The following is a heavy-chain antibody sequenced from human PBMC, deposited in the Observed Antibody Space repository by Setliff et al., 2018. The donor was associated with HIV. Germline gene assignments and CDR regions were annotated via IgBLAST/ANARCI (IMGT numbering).Heavy chain of an antibody. CDR2: IFYSGST. CDR1: GGSISSRSYY. V-gene: IGHV4-39*01. CDR3: ARSKTYYDVWGGYYTHDAFKI. J-gene: IGHJ3*02. Sequence: SETLSLTCTVSGGSISSRSYYWGWIRQPPGKGLEWIGSIFYSGSTYYNPSLKSRVTISLDTSKNQFSLKLSSVTAADTAVYYCARSKTYYDVWGGYYTHDAFKIWGQGTMVTVSS. D-gene: IGHD3-3*01.